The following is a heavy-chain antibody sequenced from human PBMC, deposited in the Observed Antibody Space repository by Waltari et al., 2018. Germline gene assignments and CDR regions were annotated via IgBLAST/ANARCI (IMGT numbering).Heavy chain of an antibody. Sequence: EVQVVESGGGLVQPGGALGLSCAACGFTVSSCGMTWVRKAPGKGLEWVANIKTDGSGTYYVDSVKGRFTISRDNTKNSLYLQMSSLRAEDTAVYYCAIGGVETSWYWRYWGQGTLVTVSS. CDR1: GFTVSSCG. D-gene: IGHD6-13*01. V-gene: IGHV3-7*01. J-gene: IGHJ4*02. CDR2: IKTDGSGT. CDR3: AIGGVETSWYWRY.